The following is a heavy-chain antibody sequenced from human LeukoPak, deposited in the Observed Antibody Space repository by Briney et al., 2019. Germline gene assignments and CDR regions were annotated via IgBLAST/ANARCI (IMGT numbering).Heavy chain of an antibody. CDR2: INPNTAGT. V-gene: IGHV1-2*02. CDR3: ATSAGDYRAGHYYYMGV. CDR1: GYTFTGYY. D-gene: IGHD4-11*01. Sequence: ASVKVSCKASGYTFTGYYFHWVRQAPGQGLEWMGWINPNTAGTNYAQKFLGGVTLTWDTSISTAYMELNRLTSDDTAVYYCATSAGDYRAGHYYYMGVWGKGTSVSVSS. J-gene: IGHJ6*03.